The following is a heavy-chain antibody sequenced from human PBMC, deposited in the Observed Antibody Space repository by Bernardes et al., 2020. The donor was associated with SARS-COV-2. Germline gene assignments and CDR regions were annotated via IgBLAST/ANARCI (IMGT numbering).Heavy chain of an antibody. V-gene: IGHV4-34*01. D-gene: IGHD6-13*01. CDR3: ARGGRQQLVRRYYFDY. Sequence: SETLSLTCAVYGGSFNSYYWSWIRQPPGKGLEWIGEISHSGSTKYNPSLKSRVTISVDTSKNQFSLKVTSVTAADTAVYFCARGGRQQLVRRYYFDYWGQGVPVTVSS. J-gene: IGHJ4*02. CDR1: GGSFNSYY. CDR2: ISHSGST.